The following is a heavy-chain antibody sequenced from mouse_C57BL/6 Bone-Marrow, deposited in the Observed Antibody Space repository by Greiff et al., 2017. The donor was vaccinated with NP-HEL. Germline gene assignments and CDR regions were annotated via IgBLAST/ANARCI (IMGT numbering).Heavy chain of an antibody. CDR2: INYDGSST. V-gene: IGHV5-16*01. J-gene: IGHJ1*03. CDR3: ARWTTVVAPYWYFDV. CDR1: GFTFSDYY. D-gene: IGHD1-1*01. Sequence: EVKRVESEGGLVQPGSSMKLSCTASGFTFSDYYMAWVRQVPEKGLEWVANINYDGSSTYYLDSLKSRFIISRDNAKNILYLQMSSLKSEDTATYYCARWTTVVAPYWYFDVWGTGTTVTVSS.